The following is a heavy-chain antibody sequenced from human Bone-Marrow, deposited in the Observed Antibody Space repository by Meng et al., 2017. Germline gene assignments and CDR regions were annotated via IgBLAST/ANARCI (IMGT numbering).Heavy chain of an antibody. D-gene: IGHD1-20*01. J-gene: IGHJ4*02. Sequence: QGQRVKSGAEVKKPGSSVKASCKASGGTFSSYAISWVRQAPGQGLEWMGGIIPIFGTANYAQKFQGRVTITADKSTSTAYMELSRLRSEDTAVYYCARDGLGNWNYIDYWGQGTLVTVSS. CDR1: GGTFSSYA. CDR3: ARDGLGNWNYIDY. CDR2: IIPIFGTA. V-gene: IGHV1-69*06.